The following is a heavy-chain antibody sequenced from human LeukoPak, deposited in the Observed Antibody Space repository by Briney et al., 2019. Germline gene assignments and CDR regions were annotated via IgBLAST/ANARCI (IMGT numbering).Heavy chain of an antibody. D-gene: IGHD3-22*01. CDR2: SLYSGST. Sequence: PSETLSLTCSVSGDSMNSYYWTWIRQPPGKGLEWIGYSLYSGSTNYNPSLKSRITISVDTSKKQFSLKLNSVTAADTAVYYCARQYGSSGSPLDYWGQGTLVTVSS. J-gene: IGHJ4*02. CDR1: GDSMNSYY. V-gene: IGHV4-59*01. CDR3: ARQYGSSGSPLDY.